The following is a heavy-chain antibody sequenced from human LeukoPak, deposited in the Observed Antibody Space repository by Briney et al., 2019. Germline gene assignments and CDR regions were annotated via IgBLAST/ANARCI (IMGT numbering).Heavy chain of an antibody. Sequence: GGTLRLSCAASGFTVSGSYMSWVRQAPGKGLEWVSVIYSGGSTYYADSVKGRFTISRHNSKNTLYLQMNSLRAEDTAVYYCARGGHVTIFANYYGMDVWGQGTTVTVSS. V-gene: IGHV3-53*04. J-gene: IGHJ6*02. CDR2: IYSGGST. D-gene: IGHD3-3*01. CDR1: GFTVSGSY. CDR3: ARGGHVTIFANYYGMDV.